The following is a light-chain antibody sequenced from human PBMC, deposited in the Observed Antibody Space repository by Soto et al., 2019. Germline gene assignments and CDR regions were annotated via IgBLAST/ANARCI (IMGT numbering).Light chain of an antibody. CDR3: QQYDNLPLT. V-gene: IGKV1-33*01. CDR2: DAS. J-gene: IGKJ4*01. Sequence: DIQMTQSPSSLSASVGDRVTITCQASQDISNYLNWYQQKPGKAPKLLIYDASNSERGVPSRFSGSGSGTDFTFTISSLQPEDIATYYCQQYDNLPLTFGGGTKVEIK. CDR1: QDISNY.